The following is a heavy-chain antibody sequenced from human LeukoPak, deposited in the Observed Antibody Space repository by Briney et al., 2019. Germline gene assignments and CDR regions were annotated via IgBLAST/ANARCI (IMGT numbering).Heavy chain of an antibody. Sequence: GGSLRLSCAASGFTFSNAWMSWVRQAPGKGLEWVGRIKSKTDGGTTDYAAPVKGRFTISRDDSKNTLYLQMNSLKTEDTAVYYCTTDLSDSNYDYYYGMDVWGQGTTVTVSS. CDR1: GFTFSNAW. J-gene: IGHJ6*02. CDR3: TTDLSDSNYDYYYGMDV. D-gene: IGHD4-11*01. V-gene: IGHV3-15*01. CDR2: IKSKTDGGTT.